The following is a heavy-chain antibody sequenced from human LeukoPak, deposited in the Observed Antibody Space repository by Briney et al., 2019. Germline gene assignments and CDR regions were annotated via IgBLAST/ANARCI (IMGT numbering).Heavy chain of an antibody. CDR2: INHSGST. J-gene: IGHJ4*02. CDR1: GGSFSGYY. V-gene: IGHV4-34*01. CDR3: ARGGWNHEPFLY. Sequence: SETLSLTCAVYGGSFSGYYWSWIRQPPGKGLEWIGEINHSGSTNYNPSLKSRVTKSVDTSKNQFSLKLSSVTAADTAVYYCARGGWNHEPFLYWGQGTLVTVSS. D-gene: IGHD1-14*01.